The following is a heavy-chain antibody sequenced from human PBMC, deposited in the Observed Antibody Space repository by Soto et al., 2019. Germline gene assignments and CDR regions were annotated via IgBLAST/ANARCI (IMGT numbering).Heavy chain of an antibody. J-gene: IGHJ4*02. Sequence: EVQLVESGGGLVQPGGSLRLSCAASGFSFSTYWMNWVRQAPGKGLEWVANIDHDGGTRGYVASVKGRFTISRDNAKNSLSLQMNTLGVDDTALYYCASDLYSGTSDYWGQGTLVTVSS. V-gene: IGHV3-7*05. CDR2: IDHDGGTR. CDR3: ASDLYSGTSDY. CDR1: GFSFSTYW. D-gene: IGHD1-26*01.